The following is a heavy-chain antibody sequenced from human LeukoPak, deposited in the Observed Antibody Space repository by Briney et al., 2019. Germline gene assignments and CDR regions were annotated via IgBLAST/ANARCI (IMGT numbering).Heavy chain of an antibody. V-gene: IGHV1-46*01. D-gene: IGHD4-17*01. J-gene: IGHJ4*02. CDR3: ARGDDYGDYDY. Sequence: ASVKVSCKASGYTFTSYYMHWVRQAPGQGLEWMGIIIPSGGSTSYAQKFQGRVTMTRDTSTSTAYMELRSLRSDDTAVYYCARGDDYGDYDYWGQGTLVTVSS. CDR1: GYTFTSYY. CDR2: IIPSGGST.